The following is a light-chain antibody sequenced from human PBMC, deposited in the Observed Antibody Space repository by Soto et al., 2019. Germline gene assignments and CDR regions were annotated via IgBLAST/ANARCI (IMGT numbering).Light chain of an antibody. V-gene: IGKV1-17*01. CDR3: QQRGNLPST. CDR2: AAS. J-gene: IGKJ5*01. CDR1: RVIRND. Sequence: QIPQKQTSLPAPVGDRVTITCRASRVIRNDLGWYQQKPGKAPKRLIYAASSLQSGVPSRFSGSGSGTEFTLTISSLQPEDFAVYYCQQRGNLPSTFGQGRLLDIK.